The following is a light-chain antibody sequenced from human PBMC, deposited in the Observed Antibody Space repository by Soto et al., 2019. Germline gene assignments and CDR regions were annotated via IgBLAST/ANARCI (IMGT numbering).Light chain of an antibody. V-gene: IGKV3-11*01. CDR2: DAS. J-gene: IGKJ4*01. CDR3: QQRSNCPLT. Sequence: EIVLTQSPATLSLSPGERATLSCRASQSVSSYLAWYQQKPGQAPRLLIYDASNRATGIPARFSGSGSGTDFTLTISSLDPEDFASYYCQQRSNCPLTFGGGTKVEIK. CDR1: QSVSSY.